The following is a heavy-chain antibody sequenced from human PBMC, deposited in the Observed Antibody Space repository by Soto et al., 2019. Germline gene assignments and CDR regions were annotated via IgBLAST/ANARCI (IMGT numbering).Heavy chain of an antibody. CDR1: GGTFNNYA. Sequence: SVKVSCKASGGTFNNYALSCVLQAPGQGLEWMGGIIPIFNSANYAQKFQGRVTITADDSTSTAYMELRSLRPDDTAVYYCAREVTVASYSFDLWGQGTLVTVSS. CDR3: AREVTVASYSFDL. J-gene: IGHJ4*02. D-gene: IGHD5-12*01. CDR2: IIPIFNSA. V-gene: IGHV1-69*13.